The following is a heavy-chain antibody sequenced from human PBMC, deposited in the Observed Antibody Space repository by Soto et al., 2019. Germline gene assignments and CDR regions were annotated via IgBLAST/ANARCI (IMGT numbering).Heavy chain of an antibody. D-gene: IGHD1-26*01. CDR3: AAESGSLGNFDY. Sequence: ASVKVSCKASGFTFTSSAVQWVRQARGQRLEWIGWIVVGSGNTNYAQKFQERVTITRDMSTSTAYMELSSLRSEDTAVYYCAAESGSLGNFDYWGQGTLVTVSS. J-gene: IGHJ4*02. V-gene: IGHV1-58*01. CDR2: IVVGSGNT. CDR1: GFTFTSSA.